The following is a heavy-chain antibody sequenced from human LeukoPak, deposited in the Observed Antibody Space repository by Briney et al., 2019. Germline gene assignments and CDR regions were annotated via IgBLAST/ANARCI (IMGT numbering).Heavy chain of an antibody. CDR1: GGSITNYY. Sequence: AETLSLTCTVSGGSITNYYWSWIRQPAGKGLEWIGRIYSSGSTNYNPSLNSRVTMSVDTSKNQFSLKLTSVTAADTAVYYCARTSPKNGAFDLWGQGTMVTVSS. CDR3: ARTSPKNGAFDL. D-gene: IGHD2-8*01. V-gene: IGHV4-4*07. CDR2: IYSSGST. J-gene: IGHJ3*01.